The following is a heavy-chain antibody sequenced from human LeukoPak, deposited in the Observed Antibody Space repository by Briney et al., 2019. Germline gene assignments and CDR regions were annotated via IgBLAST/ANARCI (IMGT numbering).Heavy chain of an antibody. J-gene: IGHJ4*02. V-gene: IGHV4-39*01. CDR2: VYYSGST. D-gene: IGHD3-22*01. CDR3: ARHRYFESSTFDY. Sequence: SETLSLTCTVSGGSISSSSYYWGWIRQPPGKGLEWIGNVYYSGSTYYNPSLKSRVTISVDSSKNQFSLRLSSVTAADTAVYYCARHRYFESSTFDYWGQGTLVTVSS. CDR1: GGSISSSSYY.